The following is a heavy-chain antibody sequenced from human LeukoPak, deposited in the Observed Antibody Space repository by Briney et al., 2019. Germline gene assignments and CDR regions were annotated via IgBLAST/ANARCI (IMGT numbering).Heavy chain of an antibody. Sequence: ASVKVSCKPSGYTFITCDINWVRQATGQGLEWTGWMNPNTGNAGYPRRFQSRVTMTRNTSMSTAYMELSSLTSEDTAVYYCARGVRRARTEDYESSGYFPADYWGQGTLVTVSS. CDR3: ARGVRRARTEDYESSGYFPADY. V-gene: IGHV1-8*01. CDR1: GYTFITCD. CDR2: MNPNTGNA. J-gene: IGHJ4*02. D-gene: IGHD3-22*01.